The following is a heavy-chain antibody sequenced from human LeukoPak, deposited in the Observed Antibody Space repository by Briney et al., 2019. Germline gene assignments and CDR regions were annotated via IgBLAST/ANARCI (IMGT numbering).Heavy chain of an antibody. D-gene: IGHD3-3*01. CDR1: GGSFSGYY. Sequence: SETLSLTCAVYGGSFSGYYWSWIRQPPGKGLEWIGEINRSGSTNYNPSLKSRVTISVDTSKNQFSLKLSSVTAADTAVYYCARGRNFWSGLSWFDPWGQGTLVTVSS. CDR3: ARGRNFWSGLSWFDP. J-gene: IGHJ5*02. V-gene: IGHV4-34*01. CDR2: INRSGST.